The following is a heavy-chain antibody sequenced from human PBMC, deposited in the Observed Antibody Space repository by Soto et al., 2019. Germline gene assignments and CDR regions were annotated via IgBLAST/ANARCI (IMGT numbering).Heavy chain of an antibody. D-gene: IGHD2-15*01. CDR3: AKTLYSVVAATPCDY. Sequence: EVQLLESGGGLVQPGWSLRLSCAASGFTFSSYAMSWVRQAPGKGLEWVSAISGSGGSTYYADSVKGRFTISRDNSKNTLYLQMNSLRAEDTAVYYCAKTLYSVVAATPCDYWGQGTLVTVSS. CDR2: ISGSGGST. CDR1: GFTFSSYA. J-gene: IGHJ4*02. V-gene: IGHV3-23*01.